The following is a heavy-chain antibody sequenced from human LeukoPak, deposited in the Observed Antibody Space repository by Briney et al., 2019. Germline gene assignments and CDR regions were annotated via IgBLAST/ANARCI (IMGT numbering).Heavy chain of an antibody. D-gene: IGHD5-18*01. CDR1: GGSFSGYY. Sequence: SETLSLTCAVHGGSFSGYYWSWIRQPPGKGLEWIGEINHSGSTNYNPSLKSRVTISVDTSKNQFSLKLSSVTAADTAVYYRARGYVDTAMAGYYFDYWGQGTLVTVSS. V-gene: IGHV4-34*01. CDR2: INHSGST. J-gene: IGHJ4*02. CDR3: ARGYVDTAMAGYYFDY.